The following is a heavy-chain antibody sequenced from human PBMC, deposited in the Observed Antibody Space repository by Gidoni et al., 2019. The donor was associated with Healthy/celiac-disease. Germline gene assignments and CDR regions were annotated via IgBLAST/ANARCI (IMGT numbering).Heavy chain of an antibody. CDR2: RKQDGSEK. V-gene: IGHV3-7*01. D-gene: IGHD3-3*01. Sequence: EVQLVVSGGGLVQPGGSLRPSCAASVFTFLRYWMSWVRQAPGKGLEWVANRKQDGSEKYYVDSVKGRFTISRDNAKNSLYLQMNSLRAEDTAVYYCARDAPRYYDFWSGSFDYWGQGTLVTVSS. J-gene: IGHJ4*02. CDR1: VFTFLRYW. CDR3: ARDAPRYYDFWSGSFDY.